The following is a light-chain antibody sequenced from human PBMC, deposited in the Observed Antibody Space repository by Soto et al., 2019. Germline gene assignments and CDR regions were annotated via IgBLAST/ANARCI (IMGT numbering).Light chain of an antibody. CDR3: QQANSIPLT. V-gene: IGKV1D-12*01. CDR2: GAS. CDR1: RGISSC. Sequence: DIQMTQSPSSVSAYVGDRVTINCRASRGISSCLAWYQQKPGKAPNLLIYGASSLQSGVPSRFSGSGSGTDFTLTISSLQPEDSATYYCQQANSIPLTFGGGTKVEIK. J-gene: IGKJ4*01.